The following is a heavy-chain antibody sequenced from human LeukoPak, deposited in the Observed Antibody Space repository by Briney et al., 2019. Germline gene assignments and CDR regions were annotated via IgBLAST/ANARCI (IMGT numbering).Heavy chain of an antibody. Sequence: PGGSLRLSCAASGFTFSSYEMSWVRQAPGKGLEWVSTISGPSTYYADSVKGRFTISTDSAKNSLYLQMSNLRAEDTALYYCASRRGAVPSTRAFDYWGQGTLVTVSS. CDR3: ASRRGAVPSTRAFDY. CDR2: ISGPST. V-gene: IGHV3-48*03. D-gene: IGHD5/OR15-5a*01. J-gene: IGHJ4*02. CDR1: GFTFSSYE.